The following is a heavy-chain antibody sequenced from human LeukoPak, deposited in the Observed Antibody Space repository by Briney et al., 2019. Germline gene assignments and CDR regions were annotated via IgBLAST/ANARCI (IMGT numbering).Heavy chain of an antibody. J-gene: IGHJ3*02. Sequence: SETLSLTCAVYGGSFSGYYWSWIRQPPGKGLEWIGEINHSGSTNYNPSLKSRVTISVDTSKNQFSLKLSSVTAADTAVYYCARSYSGSAYAFDIWGQGTMVTVSS. CDR3: ARSYSGSAYAFDI. V-gene: IGHV4-34*01. CDR1: GGSFSGYY. D-gene: IGHD1-26*01. CDR2: INHSGST.